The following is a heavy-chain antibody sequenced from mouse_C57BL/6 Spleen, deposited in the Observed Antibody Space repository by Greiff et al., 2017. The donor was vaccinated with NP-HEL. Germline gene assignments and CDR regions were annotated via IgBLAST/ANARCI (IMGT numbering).Heavy chain of an antibody. D-gene: IGHD2-4*01. CDR2: IWSDGST. J-gene: IGHJ4*01. Sequence: QVQLKQSGPGLVAPSQSLSITCTVSGFSLTSSGVHWVRQPPGKGLEWLVVIWSDGSTTYNSALKSRLSISKDNSKSQVFLKMNSLQTDDTAMYYCARRGDYDNYYAMDYWGQGTSVTVSS. CDR1: GFSLTSSG. V-gene: IGHV2-6*03. CDR3: ARRGDYDNYYAMDY.